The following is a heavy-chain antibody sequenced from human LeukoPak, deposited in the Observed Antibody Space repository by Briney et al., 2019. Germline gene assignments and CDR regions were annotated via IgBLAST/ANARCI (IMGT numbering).Heavy chain of an antibody. V-gene: IGHV3-30*02. CDR2: IRYDEKN. Sequence: GGTLRLSCAASGFTFSSYEMNWVRQAPGKGLDWVAFIRYDEKNYYADSVKGRFTISRDNSKNTLYLQMSSLRVEDTAIYYCAKERYCSGGNCYPDDNWGQGTLVTVSS. CDR1: GFTFSSYE. CDR3: AKERYCSGGNCYPDDN. J-gene: IGHJ4*02. D-gene: IGHD2-15*01.